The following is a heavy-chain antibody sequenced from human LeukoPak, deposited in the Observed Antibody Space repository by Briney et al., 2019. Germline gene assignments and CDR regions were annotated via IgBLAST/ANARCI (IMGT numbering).Heavy chain of an antibody. CDR3: AREMSNMYQLAAFDY. D-gene: IGHD2-2*01. CDR1: GGTFSSYA. V-gene: IGHV1-69*04. CDR2: IIPILGIA. Sequence: ASVKVSCKASGGTFSSYAISWVRQAPGQGLEWMGRIIPILGIANYAQKFQGRVTITADKSTSTAYMELSSLRSEDTAVYYCAREMSNMYQLAAFDYWGQGTLVPVSS. J-gene: IGHJ4*02.